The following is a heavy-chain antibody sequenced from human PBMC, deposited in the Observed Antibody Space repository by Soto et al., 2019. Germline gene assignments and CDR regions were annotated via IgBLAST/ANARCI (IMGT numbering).Heavy chain of an antibody. CDR1: GGSINYNSYH. J-gene: IGHJ4*02. D-gene: IGHD5-12*01. CDR2: IFYTGTT. CDR3: ARLVVVAPVANV. Sequence: QLQLQESGPGLVKPSETLSLTCSVSGGSINYNSYHWGWIRQPPGQGLEWIGSIFYTGTTFYNPSLESPVTMSVDTSKNSFSLHLTSVTAADTAVYFCARLVVVAPVANVWGQGTLVTVSS. V-gene: IGHV4-39*02.